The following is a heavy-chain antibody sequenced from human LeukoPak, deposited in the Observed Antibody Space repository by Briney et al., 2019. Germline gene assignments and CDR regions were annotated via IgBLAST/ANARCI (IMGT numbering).Heavy chain of an antibody. CDR3: AKVERAAGLISTGNYYYYYYMDV. V-gene: IGHV4-39*01. CDR1: GGSISSSSYY. D-gene: IGHD6-13*01. Sequence: SETLSLTCTVSGGSISSSSYYWGWIRQPPGKGLEWIGSIYYSGSTYYNPSLKSRVTISVDTSKNQFSLKLSSVTAADTAVYYCAKVERAAGLISTGNYYYYYYMDVWGKGTTVTVSS. J-gene: IGHJ6*03. CDR2: IYYSGST.